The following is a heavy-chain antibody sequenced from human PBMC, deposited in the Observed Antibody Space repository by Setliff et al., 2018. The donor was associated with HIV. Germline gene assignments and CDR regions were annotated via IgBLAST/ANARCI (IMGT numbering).Heavy chain of an antibody. CDR2: IYASGST. D-gene: IGHD3-10*01. V-gene: IGHV4-4*07. CDR3: ARGGLRVRGAIDSFDY. Sequence: SETLSLTCTVSGGSFSSYHWSWIRHRAGKGLEWIGHIYASGSTKYNPSLESRVTMSVDTSRTQFSLKLNSVTAADTAVYYCARGGLRVRGAIDSFDYWGQGTLVTVSS. CDR1: GGSFSSYH. J-gene: IGHJ4*02.